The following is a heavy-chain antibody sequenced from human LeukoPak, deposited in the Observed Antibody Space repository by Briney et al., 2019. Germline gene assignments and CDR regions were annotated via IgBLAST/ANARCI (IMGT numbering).Heavy chain of an antibody. V-gene: IGHV3-23*01. CDR3: AKQLGYCSDGSCYFPY. J-gene: IGHJ4*02. CDR2: ISGSGGTT. CDR1: GFTFSNYA. Sequence: GGSLRLSCAVSGFTFSNYAMSWVRQAPGKGLEWVSSISGSGGTTYSADSVQGRFTISRDNSKSTLCLQMNSLRAEDTAVYYCAKQLGYCSDGSCYFPYWGQGTLVTVSS. D-gene: IGHD2-15*01.